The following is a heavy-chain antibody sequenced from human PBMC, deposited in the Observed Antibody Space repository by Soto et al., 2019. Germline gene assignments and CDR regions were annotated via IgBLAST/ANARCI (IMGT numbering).Heavy chain of an antibody. CDR2: IRDKASNYAT. CDR1: GFTCSGST. J-gene: IGHJ4*02. Sequence: GGSLRLSCAASGFTCSGSTMHWVRQASGKGLEWVGRIRDKASNYATTYAASVEGRFTISREDSKNTAYLLMNSLKTEDTAVYYCTSSYDANSPLDSWGQGTLVTVSS. CDR3: TSSYDANSPLDS. V-gene: IGHV3-73*01. D-gene: IGHD5-12*01.